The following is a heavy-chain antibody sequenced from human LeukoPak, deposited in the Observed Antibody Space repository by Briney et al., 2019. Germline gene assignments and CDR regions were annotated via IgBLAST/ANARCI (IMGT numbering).Heavy chain of an antibody. CDR2: VWYDGSNK. D-gene: IGHD2-2*01. CDR3: AREGFCTSSNCSALSGTAFDH. CDR1: GFTFRNYG. Sequence: PGTSLRLSCAASGFTFRNYGMHWVREAPDKGLEGVASVWYDGSNKDYADSVRGRFTISRDNSRTTLYVVINSLRDDETAVYYCAREGFCTSSNCSALSGTAFDHWGQGTLVTVSS. J-gene: IGHJ5*02. V-gene: IGHV3-33*01.